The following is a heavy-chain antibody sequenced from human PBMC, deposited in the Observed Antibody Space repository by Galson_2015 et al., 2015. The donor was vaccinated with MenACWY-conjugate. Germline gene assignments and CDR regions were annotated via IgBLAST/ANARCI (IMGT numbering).Heavy chain of an antibody. Sequence: QSGAEVTKPGESLRISCTGSGYSFSNYWIAWVRQVPGKGLEWMGIIYAGDSETRYSPSFRGQVTISADKSISTAYLEWSSLKASDTSMYYRARRMATIPSFDFWGQGTLVTVSS. CDR2: IYAGDSET. D-gene: IGHD5-12*01. J-gene: IGHJ4*02. V-gene: IGHV5-51*03. CDR3: ARRMATIPSFDF. CDR1: GYSFSNYW.